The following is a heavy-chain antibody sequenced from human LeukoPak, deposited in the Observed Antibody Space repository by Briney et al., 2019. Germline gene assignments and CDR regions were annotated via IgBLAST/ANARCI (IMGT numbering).Heavy chain of an antibody. CDR3: ARGEYFDFWSGYQGFHL. CDR1: GGSISSSSYY. V-gene: IGHV4-61*02. J-gene: IGHJ3*01. CDR2: IYTSGST. D-gene: IGHD3-3*01. Sequence: SETLSLTCTVSGGSISSSSYYWGWIRQPAGKGLEWIGRIYTSGSTNSNPSLRSRVTMSVDSSKNQFSLKLSSVTAADKAVYYCARGEYFDFWSGYQGFHLGGRRTMVTVSS.